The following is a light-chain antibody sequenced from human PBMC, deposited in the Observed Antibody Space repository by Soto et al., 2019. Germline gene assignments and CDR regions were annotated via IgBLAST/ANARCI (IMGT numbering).Light chain of an antibody. CDR3: CSYTSSETVV. CDR1: NSDVGKYDF. CDR2: EVN. V-gene: IGLV2-23*02. Sequence: QSVLTQPASVSGSPGQSITISCTGTNSDVGKYDFVSWYQHYPDKAPKFIIYEVNKRPSGVSHRFSGSKSGSTASLTISGLQAEDEAHYYCCSYTSSETVVFGGRTKLTVL. J-gene: IGLJ3*02.